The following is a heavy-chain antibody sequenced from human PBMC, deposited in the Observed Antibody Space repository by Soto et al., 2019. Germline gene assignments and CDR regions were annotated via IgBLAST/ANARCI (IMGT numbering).Heavy chain of an antibody. D-gene: IGHD3-22*01. Sequence: EVQLVDSGGGLVKPGGSLRLSCAASGFVFRNAWINWVRQAPGKGLEWVGRIKSGGATDFAALASGRFAITRDNSRNMAYMQMNNLDTEDTAVYYCTTDSYTTIIDGRFDFWGQGALVTVSS. CDR3: TTDSYTTIIDGRFDF. V-gene: IGHV3-15*07. J-gene: IGHJ4*02. CDR1: GFVFRNAW. CDR2: IKSGGAT.